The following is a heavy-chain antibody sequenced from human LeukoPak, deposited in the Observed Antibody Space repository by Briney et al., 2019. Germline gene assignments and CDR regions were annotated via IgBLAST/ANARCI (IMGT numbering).Heavy chain of an antibody. CDR2: ISSSGSTK. J-gene: IGHJ6*03. V-gene: IGHV3-48*04. CDR1: GFTFSSYG. CDR3: ARRPGYYSYMDV. Sequence: GGSLRLSCAASGFTFSSYGMSWVRQAPGKGLDWVAYISSSGSTKYYADSVKGRFTISRDNAKNSLYLQMTSLRAEDTAVYYCARRPGYYSYMDVWGKGTTVTISS.